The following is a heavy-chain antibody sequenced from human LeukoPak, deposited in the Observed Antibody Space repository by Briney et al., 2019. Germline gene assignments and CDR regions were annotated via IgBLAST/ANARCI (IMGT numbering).Heavy chain of an antibody. Sequence: ASVKVSCKASGYIFSYFAITWVRQAPGQGLEWVGWISPYNGNTHYSPKLQGRVALTTDTSTSTAYMELRSLRSDDTAVYYCARRKGSEVPGNDYWGQGTLVTVS. V-gene: IGHV1-18*01. D-gene: IGHD1-1*01. J-gene: IGHJ4*02. CDR1: GYIFSYFA. CDR3: ARRKGSEVPGNDY. CDR2: ISPYNGNT.